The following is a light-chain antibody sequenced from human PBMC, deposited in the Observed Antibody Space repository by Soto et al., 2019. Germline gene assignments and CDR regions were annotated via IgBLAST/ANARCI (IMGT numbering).Light chain of an antibody. J-gene: IGKJ1*01. CDR1: QSVSSSY. Sequence: EVVLTQSPGTLSLSPWERATLSCRASQSVSSSYLAWYQQKPGQAPRLLIYGASSRASGIPDRFSGSGSGTDFTLTISRLEPEDFAMYYCQQCGGSPTFGQGTKV. CDR3: QQCGGSPT. V-gene: IGKV3-20*01. CDR2: GAS.